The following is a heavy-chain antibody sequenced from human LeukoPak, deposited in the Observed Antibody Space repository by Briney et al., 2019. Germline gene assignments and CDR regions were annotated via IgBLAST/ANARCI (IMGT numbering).Heavy chain of an antibody. CDR3: ASRMVRGVIISDY. J-gene: IGHJ4*02. CDR2: ISYDGSNK. D-gene: IGHD3-10*01. V-gene: IGHV3-30-3*01. CDR1: GFTFSSYA. Sequence: GGSLRLSCAASGFTFSSYAMHWVRQAPGKGLEWVAVISYDGSNKYYADSVKGRFTISRDNSKNTLYLQMNSLRAEDTAVYYCASRMVRGVIISDYWGQGTLVTVSS.